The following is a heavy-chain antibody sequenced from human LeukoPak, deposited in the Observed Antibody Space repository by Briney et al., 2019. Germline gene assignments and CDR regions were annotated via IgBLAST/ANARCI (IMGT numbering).Heavy chain of an antibody. CDR2: IWYDGSNK. Sequence: PGGSLRLSCAASGFTFSSYGMHWVRQAPGKGLEWVAVIWYDGSNKYYADSVKGRFTISRDNSKNTVDLQMNSLRPEDTAVYYCARGVAWVHEFDYWGQGTLVTVSS. V-gene: IGHV3-33*01. D-gene: IGHD2-15*01. CDR3: ARGVAWVHEFDY. CDR1: GFTFSSYG. J-gene: IGHJ4*02.